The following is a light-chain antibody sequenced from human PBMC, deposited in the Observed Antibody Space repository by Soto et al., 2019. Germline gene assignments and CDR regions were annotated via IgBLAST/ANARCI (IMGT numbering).Light chain of an antibody. V-gene: IGKV3-11*01. J-gene: IGKJ1*01. CDR3: QQRSNWPGT. CDR2: DAS. CDR1: QSVRSS. Sequence: EIVLTQSPATLSLSPGERATLSCRATQSVRSSLAWYLQQPGQAPRLLIYDASKRATGIPARFSGSGSGTDFTLTISSLEPKDFAVYYCQQRSNWPGTFGQGNKVEIK.